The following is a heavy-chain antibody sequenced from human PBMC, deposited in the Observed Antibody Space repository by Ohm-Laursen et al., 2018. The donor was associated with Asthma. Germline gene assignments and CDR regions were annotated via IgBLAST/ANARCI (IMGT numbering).Heavy chain of an antibody. Sequence: SLRLSCSASGFTFSTYGMHWVRQAPGKGLEWVAVMSFDGNTKHYADSVKGRFTISRDNSKNTLYLQINSLRVEDTAVYFCAKDVYDRGSSYGMDVWGQGTTVTVSS. D-gene: IGHD5/OR15-5a*01. CDR3: AKDVYDRGSSYGMDV. CDR1: GFTFSTYG. V-gene: IGHV3-30*18. J-gene: IGHJ6*02. CDR2: MSFDGNTK.